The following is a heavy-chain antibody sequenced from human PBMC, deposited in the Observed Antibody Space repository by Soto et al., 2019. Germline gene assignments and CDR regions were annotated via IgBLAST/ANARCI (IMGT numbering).Heavy chain of an antibody. D-gene: IGHD1-26*01. CDR2: IWYDGSNK. CDR1: GFIFNTYA. Sequence: QIQLVESGGGVVQPGRSLRLSCAASGFIFNTYALHWVRQPPGKGLEWVAVIWYDGSNKYYADSVKGRFTISRDNSKNTVYLQMNSLRAEDTALYYCAREGGSRKKEMDPWGQGTLVTVSS. CDR3: AREGGSRKKEMDP. V-gene: IGHV3-33*01. J-gene: IGHJ5*02.